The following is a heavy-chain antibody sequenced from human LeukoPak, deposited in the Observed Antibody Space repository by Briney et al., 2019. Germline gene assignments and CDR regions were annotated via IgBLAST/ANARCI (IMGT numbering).Heavy chain of an antibody. V-gene: IGHV3-23*01. CDR2: ISGSGGST. D-gene: IGHD4-17*01. CDR1: GFTFSGYA. CDR3: AKEGGPMVTSYDAFDI. J-gene: IGHJ3*02. Sequence: PGGSLRLSCAASGFTFSGYAMSWVRQAPGKGLEWVSAISGSGGSTYFTDSVKGRFTISRDNSKNTLYLQMNSLTAEDTAVYYCAKEGGPMVTSYDAFDIWGQGTMVTVSS.